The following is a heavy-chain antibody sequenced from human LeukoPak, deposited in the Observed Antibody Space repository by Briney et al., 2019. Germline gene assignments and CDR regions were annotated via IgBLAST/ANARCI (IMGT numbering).Heavy chain of an antibody. Sequence: GGPLRLSCAASGFTFSSYSMNWVRQAPGKGLEWVSSISSSSSYIYYADSVRGRFTISRDNSKNTVYLQMNSLRAEDTAVYYCVRGLKVGVTPVGADSWGQGTLVTVSS. D-gene: IGHD1-26*01. V-gene: IGHV3-21*01. J-gene: IGHJ4*02. CDR2: ISSSSSYI. CDR3: VRGLKVGVTPVGADS. CDR1: GFTFSSYS.